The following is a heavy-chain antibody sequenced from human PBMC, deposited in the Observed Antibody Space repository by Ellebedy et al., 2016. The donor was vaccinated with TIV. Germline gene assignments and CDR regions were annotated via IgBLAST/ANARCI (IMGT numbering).Heavy chain of an antibody. CDR2: IKQDGSEK. CDR1: GFTFDDYA. V-gene: IGHV3-7*03. J-gene: IGHJ6*02. CDR3: ARDPTGPGGFYYYYGMDV. Sequence: GGSLRLXXAASGFTFDDYAMHWVRQAPGKGLEWVANIKQDGSEKYYVDSVKGRFTISRDNAKNSLYLQMNSLRAEDTAVYYCARDPTGPGGFYYYYGMDVWGQGTTVTVSS.